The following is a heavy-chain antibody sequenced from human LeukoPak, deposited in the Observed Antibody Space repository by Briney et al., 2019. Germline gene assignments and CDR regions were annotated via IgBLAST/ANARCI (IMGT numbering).Heavy chain of an antibody. CDR2: TYYSGST. CDR1: GGSISSDY. V-gene: IGHV4-59*08. J-gene: IGHJ1*01. Sequence: PSETLSLTCTVSGGSISSDYWSWIRQPPGKGLEWIGHTYYSGSTNYNPSLKSRVTISVDTSKNQFSLKLNSVTAADTAVYYCARQTGYFRYWGQGTLVAVSS. CDR3: ARQTGYFRY. D-gene: IGHD3-10*01.